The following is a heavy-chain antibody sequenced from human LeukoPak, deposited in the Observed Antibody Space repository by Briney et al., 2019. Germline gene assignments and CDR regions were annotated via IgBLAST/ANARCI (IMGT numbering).Heavy chain of an antibody. Sequence: SETLSLTCTVSGGSISSSSYYWGWIRQPPGKGLEWIGSIYYSGSTYYNPSLKSRVTISVDTSKNQFFLKLSSVTAADTAVYYCARRDIVVVVAATDAFDIWGQGTMVTVSS. CDR1: GGSISSSSYY. CDR2: IYYSGST. CDR3: ARRDIVVVVAATDAFDI. D-gene: IGHD2-15*01. J-gene: IGHJ3*02. V-gene: IGHV4-39*01.